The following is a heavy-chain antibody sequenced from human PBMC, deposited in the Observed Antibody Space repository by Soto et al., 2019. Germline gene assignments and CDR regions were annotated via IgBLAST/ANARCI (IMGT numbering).Heavy chain of an antibody. Sequence: QITLKESGPTLVKPTQTLTLTCTFSGFSLSTSGVGVGWIRPPPGKTLEWLALIYWDDDKRYSPSLRSRLTLSKDTSKNQLVLTMTNMDPVDTATYHCIQSRCGGDCLQSYASHYYYGMDVWGQGTTVTVSS. J-gene: IGHJ6*02. D-gene: IGHD2-21*02. CDR3: IQSRCGGDCLQSYASHYYYGMDV. V-gene: IGHV2-5*02. CDR2: IYWDDDK. CDR1: GFSLSTSGVG.